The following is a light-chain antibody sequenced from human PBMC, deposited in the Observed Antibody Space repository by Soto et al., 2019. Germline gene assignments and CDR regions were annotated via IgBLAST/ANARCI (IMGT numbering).Light chain of an antibody. Sequence: DIQMTQSPSSLPASVGDRVTITCRASQSISSYLSWYQQKPGKAPKLLIYAASTLQSGVPSRFSGSGSDTDFTLTISSLQPEDFATYYCQQSYDSPYTCGQGTKLDIK. V-gene: IGKV1-39*01. CDR3: QQSYDSPYT. CDR2: AAS. J-gene: IGKJ2*01. CDR1: QSISSY.